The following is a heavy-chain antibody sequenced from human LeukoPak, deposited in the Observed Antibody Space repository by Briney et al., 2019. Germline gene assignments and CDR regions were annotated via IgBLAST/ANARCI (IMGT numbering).Heavy chain of an antibody. CDR2: IYHSGST. D-gene: IGHD1-1*01. V-gene: IGHV4-30-2*01. CDR1: GGSISSGGYS. CDR3: ASLDTTYAFDI. J-gene: IGHJ3*02. Sequence: SQTLSLTCAVSGGSISSGGYSWSWIRQPPGKGLEWIGYIYHSGSTYYNPSLKSRVTISVDTSKNQFSLKLSSVTAADTAVYYCASLDTTYAFDIWGQGTMVTVSS.